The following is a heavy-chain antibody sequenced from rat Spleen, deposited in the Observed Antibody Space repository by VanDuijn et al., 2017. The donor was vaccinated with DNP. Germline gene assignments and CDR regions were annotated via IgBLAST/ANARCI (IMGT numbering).Heavy chain of an antibody. V-gene: IGHV3-1*01. D-gene: IGHD1-2*01. CDR1: GYSITSNY. Sequence: EVQLQESGPGLVKPSQSLSLTCSVTGYSITSNYWGWIRKFPGNKMEWMAYISYSGSIGYNPSLRSRISITRDTSKNQFFLQLNSSTTDDTATYYCSKYYYSSYFDYWGQGVMVTVSS. J-gene: IGHJ2*01. CDR3: SKYYYSSYFDY. CDR2: ISYSGSI.